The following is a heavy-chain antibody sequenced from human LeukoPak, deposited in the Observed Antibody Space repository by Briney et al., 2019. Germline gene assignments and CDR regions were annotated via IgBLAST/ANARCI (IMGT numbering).Heavy chain of an antibody. D-gene: IGHD3-10*01. V-gene: IGHV4-59*01. CDR3: ARDSDTGNYFEDTFDI. J-gene: IGHJ3*02. CDR1: GGSINNYY. CDR2: ISYSGNT. Sequence: PSETLSLTCTVSGGSINNYYWSWIRQPPGKGLEWIGHISYSGNTNYNSSLRSRVTISVDTSNNQFSLRLSSVTAADTAVYYCARDSDTGNYFEDTFDIWGQGTMLTVSS.